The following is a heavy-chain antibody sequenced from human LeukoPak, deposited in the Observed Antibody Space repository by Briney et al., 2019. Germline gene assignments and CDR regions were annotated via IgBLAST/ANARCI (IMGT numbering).Heavy chain of an antibody. CDR2: IYPGDPDT. D-gene: IGHD3-10*01. CDR1: GYSFTSYW. Sequence: SGESLKISCKGSGYSFTSYWIGWVRQMPGKGLEWMGIIYPGDPDTRYSPSFQGQVTISADKSISTAYLQWSSLKASDTAMYYCASMMMVRGGRGAFDIWGQGTMVTVSS. V-gene: IGHV5-51*01. CDR3: ASMMMVRGGRGAFDI. J-gene: IGHJ3*02.